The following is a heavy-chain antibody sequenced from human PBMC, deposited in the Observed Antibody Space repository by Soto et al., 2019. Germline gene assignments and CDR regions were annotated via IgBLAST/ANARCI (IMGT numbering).Heavy chain of an antibody. CDR1: GYTFTSYA. D-gene: IGHD4-4*01. CDR2: INAGNGNT. CDR3: ARGQSESSYSNYVFYYYYYMYF. V-gene: IGHV1-3*01. Sequence: AXVKVSCKASGYTFTSYAMHWVRQDPGQRLEWMGWINAGNGNTKYSQKFQGRVTITRDTSASTAYMELSSLRSEDTAVYYCARGQSESSYSNYVFYYYYYMYFLGKGTTVTGSS. J-gene: IGHJ6*03.